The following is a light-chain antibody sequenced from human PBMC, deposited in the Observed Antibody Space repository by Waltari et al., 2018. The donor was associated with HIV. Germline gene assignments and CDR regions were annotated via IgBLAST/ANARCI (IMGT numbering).Light chain of an antibody. Sequence: SYELTQPPSVSVSPGQTAIITCSGAKLGDDYAYWYQQRPGQSPVLVIYQANKRPSGTPGPFPGSKSGKPAHLTISGEQGMDEADYYWQGWENSAAVFGTGTKLTGL. CDR2: QAN. CDR3: QGWENSAAV. J-gene: IGLJ1*01. V-gene: IGLV3-1*01. CDR1: KLGDDY.